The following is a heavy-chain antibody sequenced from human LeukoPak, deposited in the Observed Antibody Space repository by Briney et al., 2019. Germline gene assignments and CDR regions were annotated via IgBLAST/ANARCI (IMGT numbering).Heavy chain of an antibody. CDR2: VYYTGST. CDR1: GGSISSSDYY. J-gene: IGHJ4*02. CDR3: ARDLVVTAIPYFDY. V-gene: IGHV4-39*02. D-gene: IGHD2-21*02. Sequence: SETLSLTCTVSGGSISSSDYYWGWIRQSPGKGLEWLGSVYYTGSTFHNPSLKSRLTTSVDVSKNQVSLRLTSVTAADTATYCCARDLVVTAIPYFDYWGQGTLVTVSS.